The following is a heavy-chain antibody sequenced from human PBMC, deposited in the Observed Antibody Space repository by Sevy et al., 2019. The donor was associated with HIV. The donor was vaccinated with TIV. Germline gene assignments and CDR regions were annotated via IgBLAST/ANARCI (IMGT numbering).Heavy chain of an antibody. J-gene: IGHJ6*03. Sequence: GGSLRLSCAVSGFSFDSYGMTWVRQAPGKGLEWVSGISGSGTRTYYADSVKGRFSISRDNSKNRLYLQMNSLRSEDTALYYWAKGGGGNYYPDEIGNYFYYYNMDVWGKGTTVTVSS. V-gene: IGHV3-23*01. CDR2: ISGSGTRT. CDR3: AKGGGGNYYPDEIGNYFYYYNMDV. D-gene: IGHD4-4*01. CDR1: GFSFDSYG.